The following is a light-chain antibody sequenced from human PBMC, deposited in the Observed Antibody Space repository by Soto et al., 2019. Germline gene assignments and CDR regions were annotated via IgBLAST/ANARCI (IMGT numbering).Light chain of an antibody. CDR2: GAS. CDR3: QHYGSSPRT. J-gene: IGKJ1*01. V-gene: IGKV3-20*01. Sequence: EIVLTQSPGTLSLSPGERATLSCRASQTISSTYLAWYQQKPGQAPRLLIYGASSRATGIPDRFSGGASGTDFTLTISRLEPEDFAVYYCQHYGSSPRTFGQGPKVEIK. CDR1: QTISSTY.